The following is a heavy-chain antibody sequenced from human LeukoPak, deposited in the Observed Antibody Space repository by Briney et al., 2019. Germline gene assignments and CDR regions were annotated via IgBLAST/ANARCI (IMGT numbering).Heavy chain of an antibody. CDR3: ASYLPGPQSSYWYFDL. CDR1: GFTFSSYS. CDR2: ITTSSSYI. Sequence: NPGGSLRLSCAASGFTFSSYSMSWVRQAPGKGLEWVSSITTSSSYIYYADSVKGRFTISRDNAKNSLYLQMNSLRVEDTAVYHCASYLPGPQSSYWYFDLWGRGTLVTVSS. D-gene: IGHD2-2*01. V-gene: IGHV3-21*01. J-gene: IGHJ2*01.